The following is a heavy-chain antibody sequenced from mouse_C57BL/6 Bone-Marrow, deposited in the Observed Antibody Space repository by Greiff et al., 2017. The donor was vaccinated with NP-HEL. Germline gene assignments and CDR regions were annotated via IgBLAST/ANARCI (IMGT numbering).Heavy chain of an antibody. CDR3: TTDYDYVLYAMDY. Sequence: EVKVEESGAELVRPGASVKLSCTASGFNIKDDYMHWVKQRPEQGLEWIGWIDPENGDTEYASKFQGKATITADTSSNTAYLQLSSLTSEDTAVYYCTTDYDYVLYAMDYWGQGTSVTVSS. CDR1: GFNIKDDY. J-gene: IGHJ4*01. D-gene: IGHD2-4*01. V-gene: IGHV14-4*01. CDR2: IDPENGDT.